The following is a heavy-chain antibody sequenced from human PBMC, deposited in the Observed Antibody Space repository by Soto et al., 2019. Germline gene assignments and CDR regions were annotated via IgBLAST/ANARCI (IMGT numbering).Heavy chain of an antibody. CDR3: ARMETFGSLNWFDP. D-gene: IGHD3-16*01. Sequence: ASVKVSCKASGYSFTNNDVSWVRQATGQGLEWMGWMNPGRGDTGYAQKLQGRVTMTRDISIATAYMELSSLRSDDTAIYYCARMETFGSLNWFDPWGQGTLVTVSS. V-gene: IGHV1-8*01. CDR2: MNPGRGDT. CDR1: GYSFTNND. J-gene: IGHJ5*02.